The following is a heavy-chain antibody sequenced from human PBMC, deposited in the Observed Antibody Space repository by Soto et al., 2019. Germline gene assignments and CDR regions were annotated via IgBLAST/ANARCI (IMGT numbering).Heavy chain of an antibody. CDR2: INPAGTIT. CDR1: GFPFSHYW. V-gene: IGHV3-74*01. J-gene: IGHJ5*02. D-gene: IGHD3-16*01. Sequence: MQMVESGGGSVQPGGPLRLSFAASGFPFSHYWMHWVRQTPGKGLVWVSRINPAGTITNYADPVEGRFTISRDNADSALFLQMNSLSAEDTAIYYCTSDTFGLRDTWGQGTLVTVSS. CDR3: TSDTFGLRDT.